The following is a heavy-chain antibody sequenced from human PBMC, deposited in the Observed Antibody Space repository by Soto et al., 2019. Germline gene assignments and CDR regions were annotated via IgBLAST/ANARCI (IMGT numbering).Heavy chain of an antibody. CDR3: ARFNYYDSSGYYSGIDY. J-gene: IGHJ4*02. D-gene: IGHD3-22*01. CDR1: GGSISSYY. CDR2: IYYSGST. V-gene: IGHV4-59*12. Sequence: PSETLSLTCTVSGGSISSYYWSWIRQPPGKGLEWIGYIYYSGSTNYNPSLKSRVTISVDRSKNQFSLKLSSVTAADTAVYYCARFNYYDSSGYYSGIDYWGQGTLVTVSS.